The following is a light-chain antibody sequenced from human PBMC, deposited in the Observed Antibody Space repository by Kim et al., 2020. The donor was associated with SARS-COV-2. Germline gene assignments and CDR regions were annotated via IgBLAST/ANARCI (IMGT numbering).Light chain of an antibody. Sequence: SYELTQPPSVSVSPGQTASITCSGDKLGETFASWYQQKPGQSPVLLIYQDNKRPAGIPGRFSGSNSGDTATLTISGTPAMDEADYFCQAWDSNTAVFGGGTQLTVL. CDR1: KLGETF. J-gene: IGLJ3*02. CDR3: QAWDSNTAV. V-gene: IGLV3-1*01. CDR2: QDN.